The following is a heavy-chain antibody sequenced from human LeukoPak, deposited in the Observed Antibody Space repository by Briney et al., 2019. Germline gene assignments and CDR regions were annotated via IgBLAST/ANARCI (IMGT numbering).Heavy chain of an antibody. V-gene: IGHV4-59*11. D-gene: IGHD6-13*01. J-gene: IGHJ4*02. Sequence: PSETLSLTCNVSGGSISSHYWSWIRQPPGKGLEWIGYISYTGRTNYNPSLKSRVTISGDPSNNQFSLKLSSVTAADTAVYYCAREQLVRNYFDYWGQGTLVTVSS. CDR1: GGSISSHY. CDR3: AREQLVRNYFDY. CDR2: ISYTGRT.